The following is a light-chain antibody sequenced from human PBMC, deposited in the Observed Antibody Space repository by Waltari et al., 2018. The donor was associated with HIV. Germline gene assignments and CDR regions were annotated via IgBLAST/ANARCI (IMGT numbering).Light chain of an antibody. J-gene: IGKJ3*01. Sequence: TLSASVGDRVTITCRASQSISSWLAWYQQKPGKAPKLLIYKASSLESGVPSRFSGSGSGTEFTLTISSLQPDDFATYYCQQYSSYLFGPGTKVDMK. CDR1: QSISSW. CDR3: QQYSSYL. V-gene: IGKV1-5*03. CDR2: KAS.